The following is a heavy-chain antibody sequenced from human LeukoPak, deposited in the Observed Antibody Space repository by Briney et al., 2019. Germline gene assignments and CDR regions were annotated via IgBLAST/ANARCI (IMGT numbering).Heavy chain of an antibody. Sequence: GGSLRLSCAASGFTFDDYAMHWVRQAPGKGLEWVSVIYSGGDTYYADSVKGRFSISRDNSKNTLYLQMNSLRAEDTALYYCARRSGEGFFDYWGQGTLVTVSS. CDR1: GFTFDDYA. D-gene: IGHD1-26*01. CDR3: ARRSGEGFFDY. CDR2: IYSGGDT. J-gene: IGHJ4*02. V-gene: IGHV3-66*01.